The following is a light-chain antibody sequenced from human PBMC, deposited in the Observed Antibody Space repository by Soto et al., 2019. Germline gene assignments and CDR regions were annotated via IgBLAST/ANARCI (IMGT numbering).Light chain of an antibody. CDR3: LQHSTCPLT. CDR1: QGIRND. J-gene: IGKJ1*01. CDR2: AAS. V-gene: IGKV1-17*01. Sequence: DIQMTQFPSSLSASVGDRVTITCRASQGIRNDLAWYQQKPGKAPKRLIYAASSLQSGVPSRFSGSGSGTEFTLAISSRQTEDFATFYCLQHSTCPLTFGQGTKVEIK.